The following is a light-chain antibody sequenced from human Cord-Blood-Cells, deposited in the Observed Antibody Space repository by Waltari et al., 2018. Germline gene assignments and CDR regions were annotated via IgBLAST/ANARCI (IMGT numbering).Light chain of an antibody. Sequence: QAVLTQPASLSASPGASASLTCTLRSALNVGTYTLSWYQQNPGSPPQYLLRYKSDSDKQQGSGVPSRFSGSKDASANAGILLISVLQSEDEADYYCMIWHSSAVVFGGGTKLTVL. CDR2: YKSDSDK. CDR3: MIWHSSAVV. V-gene: IGLV5-45*01. J-gene: IGLJ2*01. CDR1: SALNVGTYT.